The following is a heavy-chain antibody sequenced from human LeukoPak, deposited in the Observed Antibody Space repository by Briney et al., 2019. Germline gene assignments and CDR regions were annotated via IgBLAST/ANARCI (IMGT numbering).Heavy chain of an antibody. CDR2: ISGSSGDT. D-gene: IGHD6-13*01. CDR3: ARSIGAAYFDN. V-gene: IGHV3-21*01. CDR1: GFTFSTYA. Sequence: PGGSLRLSCAASGFTFSTYAMTWVRQAPGKGLEWVSSISGSSGDTYYADSVKGRFTISRDNAKNSLYLEMNSLRAEDTAVYYCARSIGAAYFDNWGQGTLVTVSS. J-gene: IGHJ4*02.